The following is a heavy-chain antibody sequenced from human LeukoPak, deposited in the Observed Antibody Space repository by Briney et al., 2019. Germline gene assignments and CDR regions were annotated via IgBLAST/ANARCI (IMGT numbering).Heavy chain of an antibody. J-gene: IGHJ5*02. CDR3: AKYSYGYPNWFDP. D-gene: IGHD5-18*01. Sequence: SETLSLTCAVSGGSISSSNWWSWVRQPPGKGLEWIGEIYHSGSTNYNPSLKSRVTISVDKSKNQFSLKLSSVTAADTAVYYCAKYSYGYPNWFDPWGQGTLVTVSS. CDR1: GGSISSSNW. V-gene: IGHV4-4*02. CDR2: IYHSGST.